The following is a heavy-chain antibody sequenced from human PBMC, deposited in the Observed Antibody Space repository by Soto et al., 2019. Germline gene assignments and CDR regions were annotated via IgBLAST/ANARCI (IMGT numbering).Heavy chain of an antibody. CDR2: ISGSGGIT. V-gene: IGHV3-23*01. D-gene: IGHD2-15*01. CDR3: ARGIATGQLDP. Sequence: GGSLRLSCAASGFTFSSYSMSWVRQAPGKGLEWVSSISGSGGITYYADSVKGRFTISRDNSASTAYMDLSSLRSEDTAVHCCARGIATGQLDPWGQGTLVTVSS. CDR1: GFTFSSYS. J-gene: IGHJ5*02.